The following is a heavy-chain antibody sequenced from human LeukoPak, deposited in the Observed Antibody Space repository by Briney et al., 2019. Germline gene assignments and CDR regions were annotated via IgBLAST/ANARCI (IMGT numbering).Heavy chain of an antibody. D-gene: IGHD6-19*01. CDR1: GLTFSNYS. Sequence: GGSLCLSCSVSGLTFSNYSMNWVRQPPGKGLEYVSAISSNGGTTYYASSVKGRFTITIADSNNTLYLQMSSLRAEDTAIYYCVKARVAVAVYFASWGQGTLVTVSS. J-gene: IGHJ4*02. V-gene: IGHV3-64D*09. CDR2: ISSNGGTT. CDR3: VKARVAVAVYFAS.